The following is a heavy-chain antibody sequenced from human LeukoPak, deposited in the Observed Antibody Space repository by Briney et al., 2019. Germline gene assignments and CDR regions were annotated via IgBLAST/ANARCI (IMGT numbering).Heavy chain of an antibody. D-gene: IGHD3-9*01. Sequence: PSETLSLTCTVSGGSISSGSYYWSRIRQPAGKGLEWIGRIYTSGSTNYNPSLKSRVTISVDTSKNQFSLKLSSVTAADTAVYYCAGYDILTGYYTYYYMDVWGKGTTVTVSS. V-gene: IGHV4-61*02. CDR1: GGSISSGSYY. J-gene: IGHJ6*03. CDR2: IYTSGST. CDR3: AGYDILTGYYTYYYMDV.